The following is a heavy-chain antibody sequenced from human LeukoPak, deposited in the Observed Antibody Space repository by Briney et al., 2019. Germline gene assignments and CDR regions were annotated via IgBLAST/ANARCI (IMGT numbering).Heavy chain of an antibody. V-gene: IGHV3-7*01. Sequence: GGSLRLSCAASGFTFSSYWMSWVRQAPGKGLEWVANIKQDGSEKYYVDSVKGRFTIPRDNAKNSLYLQMNSLRAEDTAVYYCARGGGSGWYPRLHFDYWGQGTLVTVSS. D-gene: IGHD6-19*01. CDR1: GFTFSSYW. CDR3: ARGGGSGWYPRLHFDY. J-gene: IGHJ4*02. CDR2: IKQDGSEK.